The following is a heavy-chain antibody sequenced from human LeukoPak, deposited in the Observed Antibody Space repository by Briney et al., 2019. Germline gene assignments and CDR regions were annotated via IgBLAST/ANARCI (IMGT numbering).Heavy chain of an antibody. Sequence: SQTLSLTCTVSGGSISSGSYYWSWIRQPAGKGLEWIGRIYTSGSTNYNPSLKSRVTISVDTSKNQFSLKLSSVTAADTAVYYCASGSGVVATPDYWGQGTLVTVSS. V-gene: IGHV4-61*02. J-gene: IGHJ4*02. D-gene: IGHD5-12*01. CDR1: GGSISSGSYY. CDR2: IYTSGST. CDR3: ASGSGVVATPDY.